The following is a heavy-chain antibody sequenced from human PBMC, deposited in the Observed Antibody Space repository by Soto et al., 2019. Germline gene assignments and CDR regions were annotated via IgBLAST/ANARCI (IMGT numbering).Heavy chain of an antibody. CDR1: GFTFSSYG. CDR3: ARSYDFWSGYPETTYYYGMDV. D-gene: IGHD3-3*01. J-gene: IGHJ6*02. CDR2: IWYDGSNK. V-gene: IGHV3-33*01. Sequence: PGGSLRLSCAASGFTFSSYGMHWVRQAPGKGLEWVAVIWYDGSNKYYADSVKGRFTISRDNSKNTLYLQMNSLRAEDTAVYYCARSYDFWSGYPETTYYYGMDVWGQGTTVTVSS.